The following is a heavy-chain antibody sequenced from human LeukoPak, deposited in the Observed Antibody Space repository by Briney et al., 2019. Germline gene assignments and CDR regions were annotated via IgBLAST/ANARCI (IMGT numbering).Heavy chain of an antibody. Sequence: SETLSLTCAVYGGSFSGYYWSWLRQPPGKGLEWIGEINHSGSTNYNPSLKSRVTISVDTSKNQFSLKLSSVTAADTAVYYCARDRMVRGVISAYYYYMDVWGKGTTVTVSS. D-gene: IGHD3-10*01. CDR3: ARDRMVRGVISAYYYYMDV. J-gene: IGHJ6*03. CDR1: GGSFSGYY. V-gene: IGHV4-34*01. CDR2: INHSGST.